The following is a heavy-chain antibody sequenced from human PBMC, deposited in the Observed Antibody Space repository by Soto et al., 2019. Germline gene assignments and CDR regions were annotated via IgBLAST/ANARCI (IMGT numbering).Heavy chain of an antibody. CDR1: GYSFATYS. Sequence: ASVKVSCKASGYSFATYSLHWVRQAPGQGLEWMGWINAGNGDTGHSQKFQGRITITSDTSASTVYMELSSLRSEDTAVYYCARSLSSGYSGPAWFDPWGQGSLVTVSS. V-gene: IGHV1-3*01. CDR2: INAGNGDT. CDR3: ARSLSSGYSGPAWFDP. J-gene: IGHJ5*02. D-gene: IGHD5-12*01.